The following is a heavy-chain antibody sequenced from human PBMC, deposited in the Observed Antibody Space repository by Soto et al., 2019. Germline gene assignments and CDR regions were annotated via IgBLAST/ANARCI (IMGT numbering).Heavy chain of an antibody. J-gene: IGHJ6*03. CDR2: ISSSSSYI. CDR3: ARDRSKGSMDV. V-gene: IGHV3-21*01. Sequence: GGSLRLSCATSGFTFSSYSMNWVRQAPGKGLEWVSSISSSSSYIYYADSVKGRFTISRDNAKNSLYLQMNSLRAEDTAVYYCARDRSKGSMDVWGKGTTVTVSS. CDR1: GFTFSSYS.